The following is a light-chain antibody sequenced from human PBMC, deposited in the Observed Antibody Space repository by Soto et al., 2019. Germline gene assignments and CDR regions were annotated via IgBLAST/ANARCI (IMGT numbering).Light chain of an antibody. J-gene: IGKJ5*01. V-gene: IGKV3D-15*01. CDR2: GAS. CDR3: QQYHSDPIT. Sequence: EIVMTQSPATLSVSPGDGATLSCRASQSVDSNLAWYQQKPGQTPRLLIYGASTRPTGIPARFSGSGSGTEFTLTISSLQSEDVAVYYCQQYHSDPITFGQGTRLE. CDR1: QSVDSN.